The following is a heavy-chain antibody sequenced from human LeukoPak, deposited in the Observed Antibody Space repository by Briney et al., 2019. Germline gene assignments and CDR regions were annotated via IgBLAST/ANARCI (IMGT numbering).Heavy chain of an antibody. V-gene: IGHV1-2*02. J-gene: IGHJ5*02. CDR3: ARDVGSDGFDP. Sequence: GASVKVSCKASGYTFTGYYMHWVRQAPGQGLEWMGWINPNSGGTNYAQKFQGRVTMTRDTSISTAYMELRSLRSDDTAVYYCARDVGSDGFDPWGQGTLVTVSS. CDR1: GYTFTGYY. CDR2: INPNSGGT. D-gene: IGHD6-19*01.